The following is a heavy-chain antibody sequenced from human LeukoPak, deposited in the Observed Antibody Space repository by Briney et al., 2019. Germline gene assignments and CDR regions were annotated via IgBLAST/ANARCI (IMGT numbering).Heavy chain of an antibody. CDR2: MNPNSGNT. J-gene: IGHJ4*02. Sequence: ASVKVSCKASGYTFTSYDINWVRQATGQGLEWKGWMNPNSGNTGYAQKFQGRVTITRNTSISTAYMELSSLRSEDTAVYYCARARRDGYNLANWGQGTLVTVSS. CDR3: ARARRDGYNLAN. CDR1: GYTFTSYD. D-gene: IGHD5-24*01. V-gene: IGHV1-8*03.